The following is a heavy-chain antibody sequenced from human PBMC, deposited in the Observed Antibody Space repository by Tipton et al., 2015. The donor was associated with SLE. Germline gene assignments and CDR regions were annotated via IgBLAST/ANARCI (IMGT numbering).Heavy chain of an antibody. CDR2: INHSGST. D-gene: IGHD2-15*01. Sequence: TLSLTCAVYGGSFSGYYWSWIRQPPGKGLEWIGEINHSGSTNYNPSLKGRVTISVDTSKNQFSLKLSSVTAADTAVYYCARSIVVVVAASDAFDIWGQGTMVTVSS. CDR1: GGSFSGYY. J-gene: IGHJ3*02. CDR3: ARSIVVVVAASDAFDI. V-gene: IGHV4-34*01.